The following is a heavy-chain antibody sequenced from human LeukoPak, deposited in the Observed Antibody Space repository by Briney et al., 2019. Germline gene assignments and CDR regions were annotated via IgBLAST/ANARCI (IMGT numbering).Heavy chain of an antibody. CDR3: AKDDYGDPSGDY. CDR1: GFTFSSYA. Sequence: GGSLRLSCAASGFTFSSYAMSWVRQAPGKGLEWVSAISGSGGSTYYADSVKGRFTISRDNSKNTLYLQMNSLRAEGTAVYYCAKDDYGDPSGDYWGQGTLVTVSS. CDR2: ISGSGGST. J-gene: IGHJ4*02. D-gene: IGHD4-17*01. V-gene: IGHV3-23*01.